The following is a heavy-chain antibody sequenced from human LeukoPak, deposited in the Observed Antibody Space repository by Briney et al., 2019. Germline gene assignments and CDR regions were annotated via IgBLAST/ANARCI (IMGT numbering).Heavy chain of an antibody. CDR2: IKQDGSEK. V-gene: IGHV3-7*01. CDR1: GFTFSSYW. Sequence: GGSLRLSCAASGFTFSSYWMSWVRQAPGKGPEWVANIKQDGSEKYYVDSVKGRFTISRDNAKNSLYLQMNSLRAEDTAVYYCARDSQYCSGGSCYPSYWGQGTLVTVSS. CDR3: ARDSQYCSGGSCYPSY. D-gene: IGHD2-15*01. J-gene: IGHJ4*02.